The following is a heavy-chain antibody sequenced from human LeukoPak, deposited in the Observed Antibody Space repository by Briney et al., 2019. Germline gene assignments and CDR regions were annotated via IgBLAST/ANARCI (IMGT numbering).Heavy chain of an antibody. CDR3: ARLLSSGYYEDY. CDR1: GYTFTSYG. D-gene: IGHD3-22*01. J-gene: IGHJ4*02. Sequence: GASVNVSCTASGYTFTSYGISWVRQAPGQGLEWMGWISAYNGNTNYAQKLQGRVTMTTDTSTSTAYMELRSLRSDDTAVYYCARLLSSGYYEDYWGQGTLVTVSS. CDR2: ISAYNGNT. V-gene: IGHV1-18*01.